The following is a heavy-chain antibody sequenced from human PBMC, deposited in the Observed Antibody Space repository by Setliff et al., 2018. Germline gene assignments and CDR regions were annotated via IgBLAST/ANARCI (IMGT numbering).Heavy chain of an antibody. CDR3: ARAQTGMGSGYYYDPEGEYSQH. J-gene: IGHJ1*01. Sequence: GASVKVSCKASGYTFTSYGISWVRQAPGQGLEWMGWISAYNGNTNYAQKLQGRVTMTTDTSTSTAYMELRSLRSDDTAVYYCARAQTGMGSGYYYDPEGEYSQHWGQGTLVTVSS. CDR2: ISAYNGNT. D-gene: IGHD3-22*01. CDR1: GYTFTSYG. V-gene: IGHV1-18*01.